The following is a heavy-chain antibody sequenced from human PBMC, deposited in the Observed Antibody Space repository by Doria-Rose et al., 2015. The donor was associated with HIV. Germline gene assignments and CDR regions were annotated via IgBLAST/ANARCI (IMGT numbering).Heavy chain of an antibody. Sequence: QVQLVQSGGGVVQPGRSLRLFCAASGFIFNTHTMHWVRQAPGKGLEWVAVISSDGSDKYYADSVKGRFIISRDNSNNTLYLQMNSLRAEDTALYYCARDRPTYSSSPLDFWGQGTRGTGSS. CDR1: GFIFNTHT. J-gene: IGHJ4*02. D-gene: IGHD6-6*01. CDR2: ISSDGSDK. V-gene: IGHV3-30*04. CDR3: ARDRPTYSSSPLDF.